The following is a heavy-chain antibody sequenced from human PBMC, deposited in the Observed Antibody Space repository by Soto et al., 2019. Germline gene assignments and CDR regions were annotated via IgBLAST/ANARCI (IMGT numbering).Heavy chain of an antibody. CDR1: ELSSSNHA. CDR2: ISGTDGGA. CDR3: ASGGLHGYTIGGRSYLPS. V-gene: IGHV3-23*01. D-gene: IGHD1-26*01. Sequence: EVHLLESGGGLVQPGGSLRLSCAASELSSSNHAMTWVRQAPGKGLEWGSGISGTDGGAYYADSVKGRFTISRDNSRSSLYLQMNSLRVEDTAVYYCASGGLHGYTIGGRSYLPSWGQGTLVTVSS. J-gene: IGHJ4*02.